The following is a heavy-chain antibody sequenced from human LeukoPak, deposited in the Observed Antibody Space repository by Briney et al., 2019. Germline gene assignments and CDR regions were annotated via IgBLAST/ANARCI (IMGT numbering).Heavy chain of an antibody. CDR3: AKDPGSSWLEGYFQH. J-gene: IGHJ1*01. CDR2: ISGSGGST. Sequence: GGSLRLSCAASGFTFSSYAMSWVRQAPGKGLEWDSAISGSGGSTYYADFVKGRFTISRDNSKNTLYLQMNSLRAEDTAVYYCAKDPGSSWLEGYFQHWGQGTLVTVSS. D-gene: IGHD6-13*01. CDR1: GFTFSSYA. V-gene: IGHV3-23*01.